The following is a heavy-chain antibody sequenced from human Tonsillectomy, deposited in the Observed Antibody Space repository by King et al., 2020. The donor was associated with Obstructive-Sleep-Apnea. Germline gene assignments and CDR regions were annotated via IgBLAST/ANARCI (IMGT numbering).Heavy chain of an antibody. CDR2: IKGDGGNT. J-gene: IGHJ3*01. CDR1: GLTFKNYW. CDR3: PLVGSDYKGNVFDV. V-gene: IGHV3-74*03. Sequence: VQLVESGGGLVQPGGSLRLSCAASGLTFKNYWMHWVRQVPGKGLAWISRIKGDGGNTTYADSVTGRSTIPRDNAKNTLYLQMNSLSVEDTAVYYCPLVGSDYKGNVFDVWGHGTMVTVSS. D-gene: IGHD4-11*01.